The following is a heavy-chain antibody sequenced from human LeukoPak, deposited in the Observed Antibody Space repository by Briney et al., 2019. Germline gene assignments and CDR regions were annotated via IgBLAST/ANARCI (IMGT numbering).Heavy chain of an antibody. D-gene: IGHD6-13*01. Sequence: SETLSLTCTVSGGSISSYYWSWIRQPPGKGLEWIGYIYYSGSTNYNPSLKSRVTISVDTSKNQFSLKLSSVTAADTAVYYCARIAAGFPFDYWGQGTLVTVSS. J-gene: IGHJ4*02. CDR2: IYYSGST. CDR1: GGSISSYY. V-gene: IGHV4-59*12. CDR3: ARIAAGFPFDY.